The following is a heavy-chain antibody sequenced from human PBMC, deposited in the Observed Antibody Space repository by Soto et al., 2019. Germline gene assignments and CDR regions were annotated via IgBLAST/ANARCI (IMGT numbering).Heavy chain of an antibody. V-gene: IGHV4-39*01. D-gene: IGHD1-26*01. CDR1: GGSISSSRYY. J-gene: IGHJ6*02. Sequence: PSEPLSLTCPVSGGSISSSRYYWGWIRQPPGKGLEWIGSIYYSGSTYYNPSLKSRVTISVDTSKNQFSLKLSSVTAADTAVYYCARLGAWSYKLYYYYGMNVWGQGTTVTVS. CDR3: ARLGAWSYKLYYYYGMNV. CDR2: IYYSGST.